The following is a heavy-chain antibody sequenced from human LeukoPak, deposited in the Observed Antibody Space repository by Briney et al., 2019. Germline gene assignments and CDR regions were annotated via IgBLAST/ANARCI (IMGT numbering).Heavy chain of an antibody. J-gene: IGHJ6*02. CDR1: GFTFSSYW. D-gene: IGHD2-15*01. Sequence: PGGSLRLSCAASGFTFSSYWMSWVRQAPGKGLEWVANIKQDGSEKYYVDSVKGRFTISRDNAKNSLYLQMNSLRAEDTAVYYCARDIVVVGPLGYGMDVWGQGTTVTVSS. CDR3: ARDIVVVGPLGYGMDV. V-gene: IGHV3-7*01. CDR2: IKQDGSEK.